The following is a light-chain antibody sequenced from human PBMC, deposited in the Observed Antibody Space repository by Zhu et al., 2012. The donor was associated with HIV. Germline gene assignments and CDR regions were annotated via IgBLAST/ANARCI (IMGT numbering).Light chain of an antibody. CDR3: FQFYTFPLT. CDR2: ATS. Sequence: DTLLTQSPPFLPASVGDRVTITCRASHDIGNYLAWYQQKPGQAPKLLIYATSDLQAGVPSRFSGHGSGTEFTLTINNLQPEDFTTFYCFQFYTFPLTFGGGT. J-gene: IGKJ4*01. V-gene: IGKV1-9*01. CDR1: HDIGNY.